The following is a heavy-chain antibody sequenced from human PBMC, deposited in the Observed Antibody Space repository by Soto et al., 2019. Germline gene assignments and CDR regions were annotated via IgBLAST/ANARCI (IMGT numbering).Heavy chain of an antibody. CDR1: GYTLTELS. Sequence: ASVKVSCKVSGYTLTELSMHWVRQAPGKGLEWMGGFDPEDGETIYAQKFQGRVTMTEDTSTDTAYMELSSLRSEDTAVYYCATTVITGTIRGFDPWGQGTLVTVSS. CDR2: FDPEDGET. D-gene: IGHD1-7*01. V-gene: IGHV1-24*01. CDR3: ATTVITGTIRGFDP. J-gene: IGHJ5*02.